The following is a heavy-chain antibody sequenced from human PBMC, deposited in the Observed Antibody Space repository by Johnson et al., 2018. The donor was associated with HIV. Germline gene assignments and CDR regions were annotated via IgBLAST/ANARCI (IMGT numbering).Heavy chain of an antibody. CDR3: AKFEPDAFDI. J-gene: IGHJ3*02. CDR1: GFSFGDYY. Sequence: QVQLVESGGGLVKPGGSLRLSCAASGFSFGDYYMSWIRQAPGKGLEWISYISSDGSTIDYADSVKGRFTISRDNAKNSLYLQMNSLRAEDTAVYYCAKFEPDAFDIWGQGTMVTVSS. D-gene: IGHD1-14*01. CDR2: ISSDGSTI. V-gene: IGHV3-11*04.